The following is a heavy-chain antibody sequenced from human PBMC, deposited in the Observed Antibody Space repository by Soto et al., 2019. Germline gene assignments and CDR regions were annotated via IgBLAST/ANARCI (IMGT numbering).Heavy chain of an antibody. V-gene: IGHV4-61*01. CDR1: GGSVSSGSYY. CDR3: ARDLGWLRFFDY. J-gene: IGHJ4*02. Sequence: ETLSLTCTVSGGSVSSGSYYWSWIRQPPGKGLEWIGYIYYSGSTNYNPSLKSRVTISVVTSKNQFSLKLSSVTAADTAVYYCARDLGWLRFFDYWGQGTLVTVSS. D-gene: IGHD5-12*01. CDR2: IYYSGST.